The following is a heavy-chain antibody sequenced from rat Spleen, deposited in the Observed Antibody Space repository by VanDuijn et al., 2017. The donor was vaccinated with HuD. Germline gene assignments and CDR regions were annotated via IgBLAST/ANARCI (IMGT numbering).Heavy chain of an antibody. D-gene: IGHD1-1*01. V-gene: IGHV5-7*01. CDR1: GFTFSNYD. J-gene: IGHJ2*01. CDR2: ISYDGSST. Sequence: EVQLVESGGGLVQPGRSLKVSCAASGFTFSNYDMAWVRQAPKKGLEWVATISYDGSSTNYRDSVKGRFTVSRDTAKSTLFLQMDSLRSEDTATYYCTRHPDYSNYFDYWGQGVMVTVSS. CDR3: TRHPDYSNYFDY.